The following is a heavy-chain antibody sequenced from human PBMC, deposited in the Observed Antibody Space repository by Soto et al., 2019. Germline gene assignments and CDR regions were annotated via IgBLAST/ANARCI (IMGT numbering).Heavy chain of an antibody. V-gene: IGHV4-30-4*01. CDR1: GGSISSGDYY. CDR3: AIYGGNSVKFVY. CDR2: IYYRGST. J-gene: IGHJ4*02. Sequence: QVQLQESGRGLVKPSQPLYLTCTVPGGSISSGDYYWSGIRQPPGKDLEWIGYIYYRGSTYYNPSIKSRVTISVDTAKNQFSLKLSSVTAADTSVYSCAIYGGNSVKFVYWGQGTLFTVSS. D-gene: IGHD4-17*01.